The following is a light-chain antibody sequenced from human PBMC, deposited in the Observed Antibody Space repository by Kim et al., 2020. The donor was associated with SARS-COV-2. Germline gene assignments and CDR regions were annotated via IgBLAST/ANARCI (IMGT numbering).Light chain of an antibody. Sequence: ALGHTVTITCQGDRLRTYFTSWYRQKPRQAPVLVIYGKNNRPSGVPDRFSGSISENTAYLTITGAQAEDEADYYCNSRDSTGDLVIFGGGTQLTVL. CDR2: GKN. V-gene: IGLV3-19*01. CDR3: NSRDSTGDLVI. J-gene: IGLJ2*01. CDR1: RLRTYF.